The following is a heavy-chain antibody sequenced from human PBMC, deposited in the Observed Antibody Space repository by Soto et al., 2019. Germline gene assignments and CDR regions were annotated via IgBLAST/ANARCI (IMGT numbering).Heavy chain of an antibody. J-gene: IGHJ6*02. D-gene: IGHD6-6*01. CDR1: GGTFSRHA. CDR3: ARDDNPIEYSSSHYYYYYGMDV. CDR2: IIPIFGTV. Sequence: QVQLVQSGAEVRKPGSSVKVSCKASGGTFSRHAISWVRQAPGQGLEWMGGIIPIFGTVNYAQKFQGRVTITADESTSTAYMELSSLRSEDTAVYYCARDDNPIEYSSSHYYYYYGMDVWGQGTTVTVSS. V-gene: IGHV1-69*01.